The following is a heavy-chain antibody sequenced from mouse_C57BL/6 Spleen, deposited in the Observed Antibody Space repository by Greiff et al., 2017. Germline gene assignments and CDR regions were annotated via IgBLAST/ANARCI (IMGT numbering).Heavy chain of an antibody. Sequence: QVQLQQPGTELVKPGASVKLSCKASGYTFTSYWMHWVKQRPGQGLEWIGNINPRNGGTNYNEKFKSQATLTADKPSSTAYMQLSSLTSEDSAVYYCARCPYYYGGSWFAYWGQGTLVTVSA. CDR1: GYTFTSYW. CDR2: INPRNGGT. J-gene: IGHJ3*01. CDR3: ARCPYYYGGSWFAY. V-gene: IGHV1-53*01. D-gene: IGHD1-1*01.